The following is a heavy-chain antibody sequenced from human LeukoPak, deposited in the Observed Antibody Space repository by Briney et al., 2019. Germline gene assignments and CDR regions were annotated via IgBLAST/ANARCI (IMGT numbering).Heavy chain of an antibody. CDR3: ARGAYGPGSIPFDC. CDR2: IKQDGGEK. Sequence: PGGSLRLSCAASGFTLSSYWMSWVRQAPGKGLEWVANIKQDGGEKYYLESVRGRFTISRDNAKNSLFLQMNSLRAEDTAVYYCARGAYGPGSIPFDCWGQGTLVTVSS. V-gene: IGHV3-7*01. D-gene: IGHD3-10*01. J-gene: IGHJ4*02. CDR1: GFTLSSYW.